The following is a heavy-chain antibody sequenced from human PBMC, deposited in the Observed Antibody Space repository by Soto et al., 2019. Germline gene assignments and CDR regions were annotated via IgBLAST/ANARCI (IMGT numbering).Heavy chain of an antibody. D-gene: IGHD2-15*01. Sequence: QIQLVESGGDVVQPGKSLRLSCEASGFNFGFFGMHWVRQAPGKGLEWVAFISGDGINTQYADSVRGRFTLSRDYSRKTMYLQMDSLRDEDTALYYCAGGKLSIDFDSWGLGTLVTVSS. CDR1: GFNFGFFG. CDR3: AGGKLSIDFDS. V-gene: IGHV3-30*03. CDR2: ISGDGINT. J-gene: IGHJ4*02.